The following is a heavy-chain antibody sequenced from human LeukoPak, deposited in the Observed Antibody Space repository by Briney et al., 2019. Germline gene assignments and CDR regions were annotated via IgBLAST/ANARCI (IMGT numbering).Heavy chain of an antibody. Sequence: GGSLRLSCAASGFTFSSYSMNWVRQAPGKGLEWVSSISSSSSYIYYADSAKGRFTISRDNAKNSLYLQMNSLRAEDTAVYYCASYDSSGYYPSDAFDIWGQGTMVTVSS. CDR2: ISSSSSYI. V-gene: IGHV3-21*01. D-gene: IGHD3-22*01. CDR3: ASYDSSGYYPSDAFDI. J-gene: IGHJ3*02. CDR1: GFTFSSYS.